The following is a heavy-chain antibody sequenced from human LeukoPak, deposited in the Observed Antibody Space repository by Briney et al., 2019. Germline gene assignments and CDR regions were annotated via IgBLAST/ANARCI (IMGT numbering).Heavy chain of an antibody. J-gene: IGHJ5*02. D-gene: IGHD6-13*01. CDR1: GGTFSSYA. CDR3: ARSTGGIAAADYNWFDP. V-gene: IGHV1-69*13. Sequence: SVKVSCKASGGTFSSYAISWVRQAPGQGLEWMGGIIPIFGTANYAQKFQGRVTITADESTSTAYMELSSLRYEDTAVCYCARSTGGIAAADYNWFDPWGQGTLVTVSS. CDR2: IIPIFGTA.